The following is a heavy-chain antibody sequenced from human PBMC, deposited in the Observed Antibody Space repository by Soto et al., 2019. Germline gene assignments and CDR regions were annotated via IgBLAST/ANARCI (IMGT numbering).Heavy chain of an antibody. CDR3: ARYNAASGTYYFDY. D-gene: IGHD6-13*01. CDR1: GDYPSGLFW. Sequence: PSETLLLSWAVSGDYPSGLFWRRRVHQSPGKGLEWIGEIYHSGSANYNPSLKSRVTMSVDNSKNQFSLKLNSVTAADTAVYYCARYNAASGTYYFDYWGQGTLVTVSS. V-gene: IGHV4-4*02. J-gene: IGHJ4*02. CDR2: IYHSGSA.